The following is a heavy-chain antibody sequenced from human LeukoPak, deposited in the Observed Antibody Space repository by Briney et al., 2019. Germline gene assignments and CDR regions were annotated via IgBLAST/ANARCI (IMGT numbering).Heavy chain of an antibody. CDR2: ISSSSSYI. D-gene: IGHD3-22*01. CDR3: AREVGYDSSGYYTGYFDY. V-gene: IGHV3-21*01. CDR1: GFTFSNYA. J-gene: IGHJ4*02. Sequence: GGSLRLSCAASGFTFSNYAMSWVRQAPGKGLEWVSSISSSSSYIYYADSVKGRFTISRDNAKNSLYLQMNSLRAEDTAVYYCAREVGYDSSGYYTGYFDYWGQGTLVTVSS.